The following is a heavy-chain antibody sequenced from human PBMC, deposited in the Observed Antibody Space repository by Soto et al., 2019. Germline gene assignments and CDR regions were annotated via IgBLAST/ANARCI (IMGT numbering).Heavy chain of an antibody. CDR3: ARGQRFSDWFDP. Sequence: SETLSLTCSVSGGTISGYYWTWIRQPAGKGLEWIGRIYSSGNTKYNPSLQSRVTMSLDTSNNQFSLRLTSVTAADTAVYYCARGQRFSDWFDPWGQGTLVT. CDR1: GGTISGYY. J-gene: IGHJ5*02. D-gene: IGHD3-3*01. V-gene: IGHV4-4*07. CDR2: IYSSGNT.